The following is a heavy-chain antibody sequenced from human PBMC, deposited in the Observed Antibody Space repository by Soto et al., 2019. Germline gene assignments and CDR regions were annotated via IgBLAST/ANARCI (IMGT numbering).Heavy chain of an antibody. D-gene: IGHD3-10*01. J-gene: IGHJ4*02. V-gene: IGHV3-23*01. CDR1: GFRFRNHA. CDR2: ISASGGGT. CDR3: AKGGDSTSRLSHDY. Sequence: EVQLLESGGGLVQPGGSLRLSCAVSGFRFRNHAMSWVRQGPGKGLEWVSAISASGGGTLYADSVRGRFTISRDNTDDKLYLQMNSLSADDAATYYCAKGGDSTSRLSHDYWGQGTLVTVS.